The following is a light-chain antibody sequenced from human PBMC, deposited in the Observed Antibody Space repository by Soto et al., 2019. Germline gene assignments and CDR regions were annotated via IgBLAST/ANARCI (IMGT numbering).Light chain of an antibody. CDR2: GAS. V-gene: IGKV3-20*01. CDR3: HQYGSSLYT. Sequence: ELVLTQSPGTLSLSPGERATLSCRASQSVSSSYLACYQQKPGQAPRLLIYGASSSATCIPDRFHGSVSGPDFTLTLSRRGPEDLAVYHCHQYGSSLYTFGQGTKPETK. CDR1: QSVSSSY. J-gene: IGKJ2*01.